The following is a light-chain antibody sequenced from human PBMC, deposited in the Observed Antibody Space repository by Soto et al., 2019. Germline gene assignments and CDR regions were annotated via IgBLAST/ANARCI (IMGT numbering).Light chain of an antibody. Sequence: EIVLTQSPGTLSLSPGERATLYCRASQSVSSSYLAWYQQKPGQAPRLLIYDASSRAPGIPDRFSGSGSGTDFTLTISRLEPADFAVYYCQQYVSSPLTFGGGTKVDI. CDR3: QQYVSSPLT. CDR1: QSVSSSY. V-gene: IGKV3-20*01. CDR2: DAS. J-gene: IGKJ4*02.